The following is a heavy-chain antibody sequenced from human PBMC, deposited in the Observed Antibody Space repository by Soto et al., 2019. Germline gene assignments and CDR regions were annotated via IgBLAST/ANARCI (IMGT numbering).Heavy chain of an antibody. V-gene: IGHV4-61*01. CDR3: ARDRGSRY. J-gene: IGHJ4*02. CDR2: IYYSGST. Sequence: SETLSLTCTVSGGSVSSGSYYWSWIRQPPGKGLEWIGYIYYSGSTNYNPPLKSRVTISVDTSKNQFSLKLSSVTAADTAVYYCARDRGSRYWGQGTLVTVSS. D-gene: IGHD2-15*01. CDR1: GGSVSSGSYY.